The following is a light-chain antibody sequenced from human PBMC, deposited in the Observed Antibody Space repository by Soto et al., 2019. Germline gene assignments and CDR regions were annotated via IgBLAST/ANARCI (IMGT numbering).Light chain of an antibody. Sequence: QAVVTQPPSASGTPGQRVIISCSGSSSNIGRDTVNWYRQFPGTAPKLLIYSNNQRPSGVPDRFSGSKSGTSASLAISGLQSEDEADYDCAVWDDSLTGLWVFGGGTKLTVL. J-gene: IGLJ3*02. CDR3: AVWDDSLTGLWV. V-gene: IGLV1-44*01. CDR1: SSNIGRDT. CDR2: SNN.